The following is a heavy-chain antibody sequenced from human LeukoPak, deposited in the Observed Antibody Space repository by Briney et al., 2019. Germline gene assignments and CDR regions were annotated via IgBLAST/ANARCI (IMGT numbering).Heavy chain of an antibody. CDR1: GFTFSSYW. Sequence: GGSLRLSCAASGFTFSSYWMTWVRQAPGKGLEWVATIKHDGSEDYYLDSVKGRFTISRDNAKSSMWLQMSSLRAEDTAVYYCGRLPPAYSSGWYVDYWGQGTLVTVSS. J-gene: IGHJ4*02. CDR3: GRLPPAYSSGWYVDY. CDR2: IKHDGSED. D-gene: IGHD6-19*01. V-gene: IGHV3-7*01.